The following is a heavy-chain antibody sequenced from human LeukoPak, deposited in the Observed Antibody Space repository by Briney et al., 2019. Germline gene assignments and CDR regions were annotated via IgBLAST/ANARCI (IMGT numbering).Heavy chain of an antibody. D-gene: IGHD5-12*01. V-gene: IGHV1-3*01. CDR2: FNAGNGNT. CDR1: GYTFTSYA. CDR3: ARDHSGYTIFLDY. Sequence: ASVKVSCKASGYTFTSYAMHWVRQAPGQGLEWMGWFNAGNGNTKYSQKFQGRVTITRDPSASTAYMELSSLRSEDTAVYYCARDHSGYTIFLDYWGQGTLVTVSS. J-gene: IGHJ4*02.